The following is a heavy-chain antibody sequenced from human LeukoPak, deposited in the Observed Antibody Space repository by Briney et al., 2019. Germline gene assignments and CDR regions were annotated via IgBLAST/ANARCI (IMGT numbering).Heavy chain of an antibody. CDR2: INPNSGGT. V-gene: IGHV1-2*04. Sequence: ASVKVSCKASGYTFTGHYMHWVRQAPGQGLEWMGWINPNSGGTNYAQKFQGWVTMTRDTSISTAYMELSRLRSDDTAVYYCARGIAAAGYAFDIWGQGTMVTVSS. J-gene: IGHJ3*02. CDR3: ARGIAAAGYAFDI. CDR1: GYTFTGHY. D-gene: IGHD6-13*01.